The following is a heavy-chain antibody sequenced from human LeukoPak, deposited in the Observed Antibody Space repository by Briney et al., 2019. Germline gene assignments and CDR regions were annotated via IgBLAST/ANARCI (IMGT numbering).Heavy chain of an antibody. V-gene: IGHV1-8*01. CDR3: ARALAYTGSPPYYFDD. J-gene: IGHJ4*02. CDR1: GYTFTSYD. Sequence: EASVKASCKTSGYTFTSYDINWVRQATGQGLEWMGWMNPNSGNTGYAQKFQGRVTMTRNTSISTAYMELGSLRSEDTAVYYCARALAYTGSPPYYFDDWGQGTLVTVSS. CDR2: MNPNSGNT. D-gene: IGHD1-26*01.